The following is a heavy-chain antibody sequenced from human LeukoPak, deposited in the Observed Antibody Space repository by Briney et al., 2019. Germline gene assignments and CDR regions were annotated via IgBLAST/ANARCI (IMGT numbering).Heavy chain of an antibody. CDR2: IIPILGIA. V-gene: IGHV1-69*04. Sequence: GSSVKVSCKASGGTFSSYAISWVRQAPGQGLERMGRIIPILGIANYAQKFQGRVTITADKSTSTAYMELSSLRSEDTAVYYCTRIGGWISNNWFDPWGQGTLVTVSS. CDR3: TRIGGWISNNWFDP. CDR1: GGTFSSYA. J-gene: IGHJ5*02. D-gene: IGHD6-19*01.